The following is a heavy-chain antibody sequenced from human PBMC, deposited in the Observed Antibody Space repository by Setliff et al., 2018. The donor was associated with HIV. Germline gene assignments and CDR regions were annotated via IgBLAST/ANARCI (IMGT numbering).Heavy chain of an antibody. D-gene: IGHD2-21*01. CDR2: IYHSGST. V-gene: IGHV4-38-2*01. J-gene: IGHJ4*02. CDR1: GYSISSGYY. Sequence: SETLSLTCAVSGYSISSGYYWGWIRHPPGKGLEWIGSIYHSGSTYYNPSLKSRVTISVDTSKNQFSLKLTSMTAADTAVYYCALRRYSSWARFDSCGQGTLVTVSS. CDR3: ALRRYSSWARFDS.